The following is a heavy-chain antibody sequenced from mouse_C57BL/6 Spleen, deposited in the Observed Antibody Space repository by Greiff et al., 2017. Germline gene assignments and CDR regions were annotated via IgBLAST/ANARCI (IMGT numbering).Heavy chain of an antibody. CDR1: GYSITSGYY. CDR2: ISYDGSN. D-gene: IGHD1-1*01. Sequence: DVQLQESGPGLVKPSQSLSLTCSVTGYSITSGYYWNWIRQFPGNKLEWMGYISYDGSNNYNPSLTNRISITLDPSKNQFFLKLNSVTTEDTATYYCARRGSSYPAWFAYWGQGTLVTVSA. V-gene: IGHV3-6*01. J-gene: IGHJ3*01. CDR3: ARRGSSYPAWFAY.